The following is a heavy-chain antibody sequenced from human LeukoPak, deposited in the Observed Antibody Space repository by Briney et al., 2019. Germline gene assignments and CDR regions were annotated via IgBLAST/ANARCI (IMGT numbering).Heavy chain of an antibody. CDR2: IYYSKNT. Sequence: SETLSLTCTVSGGSISSSSAYWGWIRLPPGKGLEWIGSIYYSKNTYYNPSLKSRVTISADTSKNQFSLTLGSVSATDTAVYYCVSPRGFSYGYFDYWGQGTLVTVSS. CDR1: GGSISSSSAY. V-gene: IGHV4-39*01. J-gene: IGHJ4*02. CDR3: VSPRGFSYGYFDY. D-gene: IGHD5-18*01.